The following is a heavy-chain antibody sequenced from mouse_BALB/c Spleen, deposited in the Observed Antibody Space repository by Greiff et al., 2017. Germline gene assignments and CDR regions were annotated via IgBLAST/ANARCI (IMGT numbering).Heavy chain of an antibody. CDR2: ISSGGGNT. Sequence: EVKLVESGGGLVKPGGSLKLSCAASGFTFSSYTMSWVRQTPEKRLEWVATISSGGGNTYYPDSVKGRFTISRDNAKNNLYLQMSSLRSEDTALYYCARKSYWGDAMDYWGQGTSVTVSS. CDR1: GFTFSSYT. CDR3: ARKSYWGDAMDY. J-gene: IGHJ4*01. D-gene: IGHD4-1*01. V-gene: IGHV5-9*03.